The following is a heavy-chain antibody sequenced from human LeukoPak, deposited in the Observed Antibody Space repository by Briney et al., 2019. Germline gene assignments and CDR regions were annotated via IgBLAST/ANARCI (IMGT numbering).Heavy chain of an antibody. J-gene: IGHJ6*03. CDR2: INHSGST. V-gene: IGHV4-34*01. CDR3: ARGVPRITMVRGGAYYYYYMDV. CDR1: SGSFSGYY. D-gene: IGHD3-10*01. Sequence: PSETLSLTCAVYSGSFSGYYWSWIRRPPGKGLEWIGEINHSGSTNYNPSLKSRVTISVDTSKNQFSLKLSSVTAADTAVYYCARGVPRITMVRGGAYYYYYMDVWGKGTTVTVSS.